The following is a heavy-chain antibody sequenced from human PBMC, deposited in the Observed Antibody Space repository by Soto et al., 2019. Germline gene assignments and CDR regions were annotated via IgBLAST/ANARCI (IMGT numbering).Heavy chain of an antibody. CDR2: IYHTGTT. V-gene: IGHV4-39*06. CDR3: ARDLWGYCGTDCYPLDV. Sequence: PSETLSLTCTVSGGSISSSSYYWGWIRQPPGKGLEWIGFIYHTGTTYYNPSLKSRVTISADTSKNQFPLKLNSVTAADTAVYYCARDLWGYCGTDCYPLDVWGQGTTVTVSS. J-gene: IGHJ6*02. CDR1: GGSISSSSYY. D-gene: IGHD2-21*02.